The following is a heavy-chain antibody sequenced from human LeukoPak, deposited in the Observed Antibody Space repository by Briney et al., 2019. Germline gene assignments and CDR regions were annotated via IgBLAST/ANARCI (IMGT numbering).Heavy chain of an antibody. CDR1: GGTFSSYA. V-gene: IGHV1-69*05. D-gene: IGHD3-22*01. CDR3: AREDYYDSSGYYSLDY. CDR2: IIPIFGTA. J-gene: IGHJ4*02. Sequence: GASVKVSCKASGGTFSSYAISWVRQAPGQGLEWMGGIIPIFGTANYAQKFQGRVTITTDESTSTAYMELSSLRSEDTAVYYCAREDYYDSSGYYSLDYWGQGTLVTVS.